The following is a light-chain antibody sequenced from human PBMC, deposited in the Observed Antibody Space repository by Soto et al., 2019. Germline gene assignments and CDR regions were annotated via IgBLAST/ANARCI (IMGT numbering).Light chain of an antibody. CDR3: QQYTRYWT. V-gene: IGKV1-5*03. J-gene: IGKJ1*01. CDR1: QSISTW. Sequence: DIRMTQSPSTLSASVGERVTIRCRASQSISTWLAWYQQKPGKAPRLLIYKASTLESGVPSRFSGSGSGTEFTLTISSLQPDDFATYYCQQYTRYWTFGQGTKVEI. CDR2: KAS.